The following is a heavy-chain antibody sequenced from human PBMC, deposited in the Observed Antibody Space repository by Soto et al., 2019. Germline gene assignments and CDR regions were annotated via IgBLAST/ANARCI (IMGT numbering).Heavy chain of an antibody. Sequence: GGSLRLSCAASEFIFSNYAMHWVRQAPGKGLEWVAVMSSDGKKESYAESVKGRFTISRDNSKNTLYLQINSLRDEDTAVYYCARPSSAVTTVLVVYGLDVWGRGTTVTVSS. CDR1: EFIFSNYA. CDR3: ARPSSAVTTVLVVYGLDV. V-gene: IGHV3-30*14. J-gene: IGHJ6*02. CDR2: MSSDGKKE. D-gene: IGHD2-8*02.